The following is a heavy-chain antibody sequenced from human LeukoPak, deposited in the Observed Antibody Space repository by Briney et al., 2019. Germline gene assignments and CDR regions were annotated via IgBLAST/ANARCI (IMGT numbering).Heavy chain of an antibody. V-gene: IGHV4-59*01. CDR1: GGALSSYY. J-gene: IGHJ4*02. CDR2: IYYSGST. Sequence: PSETLSLTCNVSGGALSSYYWSWIRQPPGEGLEWVGYIYYSGSTNYNPSLKSRVTISVDTSKNQFSLKLSSVTAADTAVYYCARGGRSPLENFDYWGQGTLVTVSS. CDR3: ARGGRSPLENFDY. D-gene: IGHD3-10*01.